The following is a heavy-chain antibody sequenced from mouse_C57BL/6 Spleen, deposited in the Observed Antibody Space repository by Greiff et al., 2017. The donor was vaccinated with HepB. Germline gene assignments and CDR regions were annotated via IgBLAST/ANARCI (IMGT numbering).Heavy chain of an antibody. CDR3: AREDGYGNYDYAMDY. D-gene: IGHD2-1*01. CDR2: ISYDGSN. V-gene: IGHV3-6*01. CDR1: GYSIPSGYY. Sequence: EVKLQESGPGLVKPSQSLSLTCSVTGYSIPSGYYWNWIRQFPGNKLEWMGYISYDGSNNYNPSLKNRISITRDTSKNQFFLKLNSVTTEDTATYYCAREDGYGNYDYAMDYWGQGTSVTVSS. J-gene: IGHJ4*01.